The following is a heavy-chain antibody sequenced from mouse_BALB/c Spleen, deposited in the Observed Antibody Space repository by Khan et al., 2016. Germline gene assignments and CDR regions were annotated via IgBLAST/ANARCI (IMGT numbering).Heavy chain of an antibody. CDR2: IWRGGDT. CDR1: GFSLSTYD. V-gene: IGHV2-2*02. Sequence: QVQLKQSGPGLVQPSQSLSITCTVSGFSLSTYDVHWVRQSPGKGLEWLGVIWRGGDTDYNEALISRLSISKDKSKSQVFLRKSNLQANYTAIYCCASLKWNAYWGPGTSVIVSS. J-gene: IGHJ4*01. CDR3: ASLKWNAY.